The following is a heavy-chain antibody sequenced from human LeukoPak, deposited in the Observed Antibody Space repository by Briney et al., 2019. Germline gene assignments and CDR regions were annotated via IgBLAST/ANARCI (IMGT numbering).Heavy chain of an antibody. D-gene: IGHD3-22*01. V-gene: IGHV1-46*01. CDR3: ARGVYTMIVVVPFDY. J-gene: IGHJ4*02. Sequence: GASVKVSCKASGYTFTSYYMHWVRQAPGQGLEWMGIINPSGGSTSYAQKFQGRVTMTRDTSISTAYMELSRLRSDDTAVYYCARGVYTMIVVVPFDYWGQGTLVTVSS. CDR1: GYTFTSYY. CDR2: INPSGGST.